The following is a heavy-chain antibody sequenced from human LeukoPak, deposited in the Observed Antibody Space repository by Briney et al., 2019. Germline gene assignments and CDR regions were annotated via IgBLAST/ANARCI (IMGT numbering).Heavy chain of an antibody. D-gene: IGHD4-17*01. CDR1: GYRFTSNW. J-gene: IGHJ4*02. CDR2: IYPADSDT. V-gene: IGHV5-51*01. CDR3: ARLGGWDCGDSLDY. Sequence: GESLKISCKGSGYRFTSNWIGWVRQMPGKGLEWMGIIYPADSDTRYSPSFQGQVTMSADKSISTAYLQWSSLKASDTAIYYCARLGGWDCGDSLDYWGQGTLVTVSS.